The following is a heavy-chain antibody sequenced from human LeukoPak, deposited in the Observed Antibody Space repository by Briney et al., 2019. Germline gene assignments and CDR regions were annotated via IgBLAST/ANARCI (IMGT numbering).Heavy chain of an antibody. CDR2: ISSSSSYI. D-gene: IGHD6-19*01. V-gene: IGHV3-21*01. Sequence: GGSLRLSCAASGFTFSSYSMTWVRQAPGKGLEWVSSISSSSSYIYYADSVKGRFTISRDNAKNSLYLQMNSLRAEDTAVYYCARWGGVAGTRGDYWGQGTLVTVSS. CDR1: GFTFSSYS. J-gene: IGHJ4*02. CDR3: ARWGGVAGTRGDY.